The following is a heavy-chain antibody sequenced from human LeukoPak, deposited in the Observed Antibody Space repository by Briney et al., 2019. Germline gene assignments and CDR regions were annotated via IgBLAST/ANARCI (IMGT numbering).Heavy chain of an antibody. V-gene: IGHV4-59*01. CDR2: IYYSGST. D-gene: IGHD3-3*01. J-gene: IGHJ3*02. CDR1: GGSISSYY. CDR3: ARDPVDYDFWSGRGISDAFDI. Sequence: PSETLSLTCTVSGGSISSYYWSWIRQPPGKGLEWIGYIYYSGSTNYNPSLKSRVTISVDTSKNQFSLKLSSVTAADTAVYYCARDPVDYDFWSGRGISDAFDIWGQGTMVTVSS.